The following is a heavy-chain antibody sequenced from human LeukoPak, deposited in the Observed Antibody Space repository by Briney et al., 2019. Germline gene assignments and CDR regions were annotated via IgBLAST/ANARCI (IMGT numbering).Heavy chain of an antibody. CDR3: AKDTHSSTSDGMDV. V-gene: IGHV3-9*01. Sequence: PGGSLRLSCAASGFTFDDYAMHWVRQAPGKGLEWVSGISWNSGSIGYADSVKGRFTISRDNAKNSLYLQMNSLRAEDTALYYCAKDTHSSTSDGMDVWGQGTTVTVSS. CDR2: ISWNSGSI. J-gene: IGHJ6*02. D-gene: IGHD2-2*01. CDR1: GFTFDDYA.